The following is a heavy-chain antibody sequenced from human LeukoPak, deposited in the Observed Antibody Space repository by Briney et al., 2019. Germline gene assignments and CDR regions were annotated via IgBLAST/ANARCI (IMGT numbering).Heavy chain of an antibody. J-gene: IGHJ4*02. D-gene: IGHD6-13*01. Sequence: SETLSLTCTVSGGSISSGDYYWSWIRQPPGKGLEWIGYIYYSGSTYYNPSLKSRVTISVDTSKNQFSLKLSSVTAADTAVYYCARGSSSWFNRGDYWGQGTLVTVSS. CDR3: ARGSSSWFNRGDY. CDR1: GGSISSGDYY. CDR2: IYYSGST. V-gene: IGHV4-30-4*01.